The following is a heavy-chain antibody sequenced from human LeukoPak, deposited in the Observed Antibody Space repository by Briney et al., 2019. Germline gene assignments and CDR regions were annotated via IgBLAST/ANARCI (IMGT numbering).Heavy chain of an antibody. CDR2: IYYSGST. CDR1: GGSISSGSSY. V-gene: IGHV4-31*03. D-gene: IGHD5-18*01. CDR3: AREDRGYSYGLGY. J-gene: IGHJ4*02. Sequence: SQTLSLTCTVSGGSISSGSSYWSWIRQPAGKGLEWIGYIYYSGSTYYNPSLKSRVTISVDTSKNQFSLKLSSVTAADTAVYYCAREDRGYSYGLGYWGQGTLVTVSS.